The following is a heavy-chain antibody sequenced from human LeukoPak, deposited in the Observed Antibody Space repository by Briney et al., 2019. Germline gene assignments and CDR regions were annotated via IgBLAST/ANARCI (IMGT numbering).Heavy chain of an antibody. CDR1: GFTFSSYG. CDR2: IWYDGSNK. J-gene: IGHJ4*02. D-gene: IGHD6-19*01. Sequence: PGGSLRLSCAASGFTFSSYGMHWVRQAPGKGLVWVAVIWYDGSNKYYADSVKGRFTISRDNSKDTMYLQMNSLRAEDTALYYCAGSIAVAGTIDYWGQGTLVTVSS. V-gene: IGHV3-33*01. CDR3: AGSIAVAGTIDY.